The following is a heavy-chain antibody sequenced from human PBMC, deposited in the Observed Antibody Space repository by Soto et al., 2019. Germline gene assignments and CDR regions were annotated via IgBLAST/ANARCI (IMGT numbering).Heavy chain of an antibody. Sequence: QITLKESGPTLVKPTQTLTLTCTFSGFSLSTRGVGVGWIRQPPGKALEWLAVIYWDDDKRYSPSLQSRLTITKDTSKNQVVRTMTNMDSVDTATYYCARKNYGDYPTDYWGQGTLVTVSS. CDR1: GFSLSTRGVG. CDR2: IYWDDDK. J-gene: IGHJ4*02. CDR3: ARKNYGDYPTDY. V-gene: IGHV2-5*02. D-gene: IGHD4-17*01.